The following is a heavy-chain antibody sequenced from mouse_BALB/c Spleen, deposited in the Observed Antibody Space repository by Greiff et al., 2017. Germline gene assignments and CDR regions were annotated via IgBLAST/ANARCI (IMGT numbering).Heavy chain of an antibody. CDR3: ARDYDYDEFAY. J-gene: IGHJ3*01. V-gene: IGHV7-3*02. D-gene: IGHD2-4*01. CDR2: IRNKANGYTT. Sequence: EVMLVESGGGLVQPGGSLRLSCATSGFTFTDYYMSWVRQPPGKALEWLGFIRNKANGYTTEYSASVKGRFTISRDNSQSILYLQMNTLRAEDSATYYCARDYDYDEFAYWGQGTLVTVSA. CDR1: GFTFTDYY.